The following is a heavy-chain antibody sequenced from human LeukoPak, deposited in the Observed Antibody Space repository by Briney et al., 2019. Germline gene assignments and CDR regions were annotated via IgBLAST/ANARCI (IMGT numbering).Heavy chain of an antibody. CDR3: ARDPHTALDY. V-gene: IGHV3-7*01. CDR2: MNQDGSQK. CDR1: GFDFSTSW. D-gene: IGHD4-17*01. J-gene: IGHJ4*02. Sequence: GGSLRLSCAASGFDFSTSWMSWVRQAPGKGLEWVANMNQDGSQKYYVDSVKGRFTISRDNARNSLYLQMNSLRADDTAVYYCARDPHTALDYWGQGTLVTVSS.